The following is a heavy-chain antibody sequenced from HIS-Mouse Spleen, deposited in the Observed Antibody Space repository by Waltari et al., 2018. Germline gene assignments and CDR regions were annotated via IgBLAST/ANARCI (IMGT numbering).Heavy chain of an antibody. D-gene: IGHD5-12*01. J-gene: IGHJ3*02. V-gene: IGHV4-39*07. CDR2: IYYSGST. CDR3: ARDGYSGYGHDAFDI. Sequence: QLQLQESGPGLVKPSETLSLTCTVSGCPISSSRYYWGWVRQPPGKGLEWIGSIYYSGSTYYNPSLKSRVTISVDTSKNQFSLKLSSVTAADTAVYYCARDGYSGYGHDAFDIWGQGTMVTVSS. CDR1: GCPISSSRYY.